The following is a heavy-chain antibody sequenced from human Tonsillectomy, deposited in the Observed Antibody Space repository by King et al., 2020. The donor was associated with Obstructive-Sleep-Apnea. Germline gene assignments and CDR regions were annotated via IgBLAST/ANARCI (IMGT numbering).Heavy chain of an antibody. V-gene: IGHV3-7*03. J-gene: IGHJ4*02. CDR2: IKQDGSEK. D-gene: IGHD3-10*01. Sequence: VQLVESGGGLVQPGGSLRLSCAASGFTFSSYWMSWVRQAPGKGLEWVANIKQDGSEKKYVDSVKGRITISRDNAKNSLYLQMNSLRAEDTAVYYCAGSIRYYGSGTYFDYWGQGTLVTVSS. CDR3: AGSIRYYGSGTYFDY. CDR1: GFTFSSYW.